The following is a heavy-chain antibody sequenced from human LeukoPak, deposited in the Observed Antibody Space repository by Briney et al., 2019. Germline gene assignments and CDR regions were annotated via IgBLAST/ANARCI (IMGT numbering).Heavy chain of an antibody. CDR1: GYTFTGYY. CDR2: INPNSGGI. D-gene: IGHD6-19*01. Sequence: ASVTVSCKASGYTFTGYYMHWVRQAPGQGLEWMGWINPNSGGINYAQKFQGRVAMTRDTSISTAYMELSRLRSDDTAVYYCARDRHQWLAYCFFDLWGRGTL. CDR3: ARDRHQWLAYCFFDL. V-gene: IGHV1-2*02. J-gene: IGHJ2*01.